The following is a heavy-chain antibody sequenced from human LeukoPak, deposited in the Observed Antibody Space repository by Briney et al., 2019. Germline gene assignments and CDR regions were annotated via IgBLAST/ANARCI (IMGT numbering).Heavy chain of an antibody. Sequence: GGSLRLSCAASGFTFSDYYMSWIRQAPGKGLEWVANIKKDGSEKYYVDSVKGRFTISRDNAKTSLYLQMNSLRAEDTAVYYCARDLSGVAGYTYGRGIDYWGQGTLVTVSS. CDR1: GFTFSDYY. D-gene: IGHD5-18*01. CDR2: IKKDGSEK. CDR3: ARDLSGVAGYTYGRGIDY. V-gene: IGHV3-7*01. J-gene: IGHJ4*02.